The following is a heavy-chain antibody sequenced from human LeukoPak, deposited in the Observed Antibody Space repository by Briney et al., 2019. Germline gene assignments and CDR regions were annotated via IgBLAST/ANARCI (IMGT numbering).Heavy chain of an antibody. Sequence: SETLSLTCTVSGGSISSSSYYWGWIRQPPGKGLEWIGSIYYSGSTYHNPSLKSRVTISVETSKNQFSLKLSSVTAADTAVYYCARVTGYMIEDYFDYWGQGTLVTVSS. V-gene: IGHV4-39*07. CDR1: GGSISSSSYY. J-gene: IGHJ4*02. CDR3: ARVTGYMIEDYFDY. D-gene: IGHD3-22*01. CDR2: IYYSGST.